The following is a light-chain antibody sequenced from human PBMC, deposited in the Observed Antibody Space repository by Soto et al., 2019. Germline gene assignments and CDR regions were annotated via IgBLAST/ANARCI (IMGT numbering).Light chain of an antibody. CDR1: QSINNW. CDR3: QQYLAYPLT. Sequence: IQMTQSPSTLSASIGYLVTITCRASQSINNWLAWYQQKPGKAPKLLIFDASTLEGGVPSTFSGSGSGTECTLTISSLQPDDFATYYCQQYLAYPLTFGGGTTVEI. CDR2: DAS. J-gene: IGKJ4*01. V-gene: IGKV1-5*01.